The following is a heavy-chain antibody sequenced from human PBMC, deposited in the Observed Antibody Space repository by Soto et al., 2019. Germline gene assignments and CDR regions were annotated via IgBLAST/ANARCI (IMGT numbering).Heavy chain of an antibody. CDR2: IYYSGST. D-gene: IGHD4-17*01. Sequence: QMQLQESGPGLVKPSQTLSLTCTVSGGSISSGGYYWSRIRQHPGKGLEWIGYIYYSGSTYYNPSLKSRVTISVDTSKNQFSRKLSSVTAADTAVYYCARALDGDYVFDAFDIWGQGTMVTVSS. V-gene: IGHV4-31*03. CDR1: GGSISSGGYY. CDR3: ARALDGDYVFDAFDI. J-gene: IGHJ3*02.